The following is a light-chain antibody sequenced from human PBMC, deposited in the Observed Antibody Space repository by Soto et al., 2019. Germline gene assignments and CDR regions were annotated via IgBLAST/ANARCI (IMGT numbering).Light chain of an antibody. CDR1: QSVSSSY. Sequence: IVLTQSPGTLSLSPGERTTLSCRASQSVSSSYLAWYQQKPGQAPRLLIYGASNRATGTPARFSGSGSGTDFTLTISSLEPEDFAVYYCQQRNNWPSTTFGPGTKVDI. CDR3: QQRNNWPSTT. J-gene: IGKJ3*01. V-gene: IGKV3D-20*02. CDR2: GAS.